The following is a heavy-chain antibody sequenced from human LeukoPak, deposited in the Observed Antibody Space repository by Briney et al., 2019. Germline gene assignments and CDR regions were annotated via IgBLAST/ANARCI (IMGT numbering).Heavy chain of an antibody. CDR3: AKGTLGRGGYYYYGMDV. D-gene: IGHD1-1*01. CDR1: GFTVSSNY. Sequence: GGSLRLSCAASGFTVSSNYMSWVRQAPGKGLEWVSVIYSGGSTYYADSVKGRFTISRDNSKNTLYLQMSSLRAEDMAVYYCAKGTLGRGGYYYYGMDVWGQGTTVTVSS. V-gene: IGHV3-66*01. J-gene: IGHJ6*02. CDR2: IYSGGST.